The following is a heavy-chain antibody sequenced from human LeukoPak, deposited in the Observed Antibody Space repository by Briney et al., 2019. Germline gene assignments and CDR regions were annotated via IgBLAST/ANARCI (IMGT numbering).Heavy chain of an antibody. V-gene: IGHV4-61*02. CDR2: IYTSGST. D-gene: IGHD3-9*01. Sequence: SQTLSLTCTVSGGSISSGSYYWSWIRQPAGKGLEWIGRIYTSGSTNYNPSLKSRVTMSVDTSKSQFSLKLSSVTAADTAVYYCARSRLLTYYDILTGYYYLDYWGQGTLVTVSS. CDR1: GGSISSGSYY. CDR3: ARSRLLTYYDILTGYYYLDY. J-gene: IGHJ4*02.